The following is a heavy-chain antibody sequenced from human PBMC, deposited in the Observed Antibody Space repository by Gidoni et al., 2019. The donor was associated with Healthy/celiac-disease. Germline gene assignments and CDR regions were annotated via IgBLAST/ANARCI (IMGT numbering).Heavy chain of an antibody. Sequence: EVQLVESGGGVVQPGGSLRLSCAASGFPFADYAMHWVRQAPGKGLEWVSLISGDGGSTYYADSVKGRFTISRDNSKNSLYLQMNSLRTEDTALYYCAKETAYCGGDCYSHAFDIWGQGTMVTVSS. CDR3: AKETAYCGGDCYSHAFDI. D-gene: IGHD2-21*02. J-gene: IGHJ3*02. V-gene: IGHV3-43*02. CDR1: GFPFADYA. CDR2: ISGDGGST.